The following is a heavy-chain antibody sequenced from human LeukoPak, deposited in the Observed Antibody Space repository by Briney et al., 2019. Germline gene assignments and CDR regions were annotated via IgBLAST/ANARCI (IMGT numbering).Heavy chain of an antibody. CDR3: AKGGCSSTTCYLANP. Sequence: GRSLRLSCAASGLTFSSYGMHWVRQAPGKGLEWVAVISYDGTIRNYADSVKGRFTISGDNSKNTLYLQMNSLTAEDTALYYCAKGGCSSTTCYLANPWGQGTLVTVSS. V-gene: IGHV3-30*18. D-gene: IGHD2-2*01. J-gene: IGHJ5*02. CDR2: ISYDGTIR. CDR1: GLTFSSYG.